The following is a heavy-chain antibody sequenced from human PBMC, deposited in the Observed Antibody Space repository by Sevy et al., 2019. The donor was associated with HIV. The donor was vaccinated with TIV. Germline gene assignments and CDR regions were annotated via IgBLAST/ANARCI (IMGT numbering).Heavy chain of an antibody. V-gene: IGHV3-15*01. J-gene: IGHJ4*02. CDR1: GFTSGDYI. Sequence: GGSLRLSCTPSGFTSGDYILTWVRQAPGKGLEWVGRIKSKTDGGTTDYAAPVKGRFTISRDDSKNTLYLQMNSLKTEDTAVYYCTTDSRGIAVAVPNFDYWGQGTLVTVSS. CDR2: IKSKTDGGTT. CDR3: TTDSRGIAVAVPNFDY. D-gene: IGHD6-19*01.